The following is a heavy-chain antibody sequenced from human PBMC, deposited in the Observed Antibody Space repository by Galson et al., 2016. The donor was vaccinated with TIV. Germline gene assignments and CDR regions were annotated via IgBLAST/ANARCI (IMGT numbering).Heavy chain of an antibody. CDR2: ISWNSGRV. J-gene: IGHJ4*02. CDR1: GFTFADNA. Sequence: SLRLSCAASGFTFADNAMHWVRQRPGKGLEWVSSISWNSGRVGYVDSVKGRFTISRDNAKNSLYLQMNSLKIEDTAMYYCVKVPAAAGAGVLENWGQGTVISVSS. D-gene: IGHD6-13*01. V-gene: IGHV3-9*01. CDR3: VKVPAAAGAGVLEN.